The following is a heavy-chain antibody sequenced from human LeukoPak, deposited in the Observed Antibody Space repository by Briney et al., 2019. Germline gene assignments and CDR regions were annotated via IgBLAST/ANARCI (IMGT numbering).Heavy chain of an antibody. CDR2: ISGSGGST. V-gene: IGHV3-23*01. D-gene: IGHD3-10*01. CDR1: GFTFSSYA. Sequence: EGSLRLSCAASGFTFSSYAMSGVRQAPGKGLEWVSAISGSGGSTYYADSVKGRFTISRDNSKNTLYLQMNSLRAEDTAVYYCAKQKLRSGLYYFDYWGQGTLVTVSS. J-gene: IGHJ4*02. CDR3: AKQKLRSGLYYFDY.